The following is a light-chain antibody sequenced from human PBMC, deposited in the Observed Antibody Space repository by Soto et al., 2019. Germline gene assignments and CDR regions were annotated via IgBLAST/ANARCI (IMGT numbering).Light chain of an antibody. V-gene: IGKV3-11*01. Sequence: DIVLTQSPATLSLSPGERVTLSCRASQSVSSYFAWYQQKPGQAPRLLIYDASNLPTGIPARFSGSGSGTDFTLTISSLEPEDFAVYYCLQRSNLPITFGQGTRLEIK. CDR1: QSVSSY. CDR3: LQRSNLPIT. J-gene: IGKJ5*01. CDR2: DAS.